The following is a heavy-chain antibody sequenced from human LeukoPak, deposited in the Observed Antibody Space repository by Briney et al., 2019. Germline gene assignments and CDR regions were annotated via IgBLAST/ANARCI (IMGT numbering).Heavy chain of an antibody. V-gene: IGHV3-7*01. Sequence: GGSLRLSCAASGFTFSSYWMSWVRQTPGEELEYLANINQVGSQTYYMDSVKGRFTISRDNAKNSLYLQMNSLRAEDTAVYYCATNSGKRFDYWGQGTLVTVSS. J-gene: IGHJ4*02. CDR2: INQVGSQT. CDR3: ATNSGKRFDY. D-gene: IGHD1-1*01. CDR1: GFTFSSYW.